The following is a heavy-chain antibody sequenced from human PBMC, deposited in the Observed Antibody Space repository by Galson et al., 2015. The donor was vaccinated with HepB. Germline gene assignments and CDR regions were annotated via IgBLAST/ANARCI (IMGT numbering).Heavy chain of an antibody. Sequence: SLRLSCAASGFTFSSYWMSWVRQAPGKGLEWVANIKQDGSAKYYVDSVKGRFTISRDNAKNSLYLQMNSLRAEETAVYYCARDLRGSGWYVDYWGQGTLVTVSS. D-gene: IGHD6-19*01. CDR1: GFTFSSYW. CDR2: IKQDGSAK. V-gene: IGHV3-7*01. J-gene: IGHJ4*02. CDR3: ARDLRGSGWYVDY.